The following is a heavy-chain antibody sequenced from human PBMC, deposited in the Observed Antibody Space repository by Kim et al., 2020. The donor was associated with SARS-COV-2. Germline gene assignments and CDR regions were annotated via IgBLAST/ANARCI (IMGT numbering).Heavy chain of an antibody. D-gene: IGHD2-2*01. Sequence: SETLSLTCAVYGGSFSGYYWSWIRQPPGKGLEWIGEINHSGSTNYNPSLKSRVTISVDTSKNQFSLKLSSVTAADTAVYYCARANIVVVPAALGLGYYYYYGMDVWGQGTPVPVPS. J-gene: IGHJ6*02. CDR2: INHSGST. CDR3: ARANIVVVPAALGLGYYYYYGMDV. V-gene: IGHV4-34*01. CDR1: GGSFSGYY.